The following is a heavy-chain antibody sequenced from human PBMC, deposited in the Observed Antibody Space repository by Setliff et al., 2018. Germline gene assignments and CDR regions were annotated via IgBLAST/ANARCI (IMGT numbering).Heavy chain of an antibody. J-gene: IGHJ6*04. CDR1: GYPFTSYD. Sequence: SVKVSCKASGYPFTSYDIHWLRLTSGQGLEWMGWLNPSSGDTGFAPKFQGRVTVTRDTSINTANMELSRLTSEDTAVYYCARGRTRTSTIFGIVSLSPWGDGTTVTVSS. V-gene: IGHV1-8*02. D-gene: IGHD3-3*01. CDR3: ARGRTRTSTIFGIVSLSP. CDR2: LNPSSGDT.